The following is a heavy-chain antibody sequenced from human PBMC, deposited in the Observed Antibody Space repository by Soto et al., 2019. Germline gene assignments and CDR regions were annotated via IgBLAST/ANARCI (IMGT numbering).Heavy chain of an antibody. D-gene: IGHD2-2*01. CDR2: ISYDGSNK. CDR1: GFTFSSYG. Sequence: QVQLVESGGGVVQPGRSLRLSCAASGFTFSSYGMHWVRQAPGKGLEWVAVISYDGSNKYYADSVKGRFTISRDNSKNTLYLQMNSLRAANTAVYYYAKESAVVVPAAMRIPLWYYYYGMDVWGQGTTVTVSS. V-gene: IGHV3-30*18. J-gene: IGHJ6*02. CDR3: AKESAVVVPAAMRIPLWYYYYGMDV.